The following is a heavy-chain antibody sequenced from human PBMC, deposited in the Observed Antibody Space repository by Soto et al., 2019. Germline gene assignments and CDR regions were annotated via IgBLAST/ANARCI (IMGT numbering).Heavy chain of an antibody. CDR1: GGSISSYY. J-gene: IGHJ4*02. V-gene: IGHV4-59*01. D-gene: IGHD2-15*01. CDR3: ARVGYCSGGSCHFDY. Sequence: SETLSLTCTVSGGSISSYYWSWIRQPPGKGLEWIGYIYYSGSTNYNPSLKSRVTISVDTSKNQSSLKLSSVTAADTAVYYCARVGYCSGGSCHFDYWGQGTLVTVSS. CDR2: IYYSGST.